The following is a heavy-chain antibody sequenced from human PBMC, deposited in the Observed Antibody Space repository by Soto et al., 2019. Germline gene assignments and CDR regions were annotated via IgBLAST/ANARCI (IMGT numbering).Heavy chain of an antibody. J-gene: IGHJ4*02. V-gene: IGHV3-30-3*01. CDR3: ARRTVVSLFDY. CDR2: ISYDGSNK. Sequence: QVQLVESGGGVVQPGGSLRLSCAASGFTFSSYAMHWVRQAPGKGLEWVAIISYDGSNKYYADSVKGRFTISRDTSKNTLFLQMNSLTAEDTAVYYCARRTVVSLFDYWGQGTLVTVSS. CDR1: GFTFSSYA. D-gene: IGHD2-15*01.